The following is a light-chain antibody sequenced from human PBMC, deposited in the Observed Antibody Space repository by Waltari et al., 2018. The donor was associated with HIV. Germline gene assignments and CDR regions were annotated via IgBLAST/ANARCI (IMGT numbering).Light chain of an antibody. CDR1: SRDVGGYDS. Sequence: QSALTQPRSVSGSPGQSVTISCTGTSRDVGGYDSVSWYLQHPGKVPKLIIYEVIKLPSGVPDRFSGSKSGNTASLSISGLQTEDEADYFCCSYAGTYTYVLFGGGTKLTVL. CDR3: CSYAGTYTYVL. V-gene: IGLV2-11*01. J-gene: IGLJ3*02. CDR2: EVI.